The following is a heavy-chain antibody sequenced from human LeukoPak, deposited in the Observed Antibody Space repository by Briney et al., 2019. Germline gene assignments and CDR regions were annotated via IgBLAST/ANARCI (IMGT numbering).Heavy chain of an antibody. D-gene: IGHD3-10*01. CDR1: GYTFSGYY. J-gene: IGHJ4*02. V-gene: IGHV1-2*02. Sequence: GASVKVSCKASGYTFSGYYVHWVRQAPGQGLEWTGCINPNSGGTKYAQKFQGRVTMTRDTSISTASMEVSRLRSDDTAVYYCARDQTQIWFGEGLWYFDYWGQGTLVTVSS. CDR3: ARDQTQIWFGEGLWYFDY. CDR2: INPNSGGT.